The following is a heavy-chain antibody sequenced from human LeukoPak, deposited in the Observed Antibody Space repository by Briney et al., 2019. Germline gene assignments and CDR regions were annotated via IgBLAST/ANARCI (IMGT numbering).Heavy chain of an antibody. CDR3: ARDYLGFGESGFDY. Sequence: VGCLRLSCAASGFTFRSYGMNWVRQAPGKGLEWVASISSRSNYIYYADSLKGRVTVSGDNARNSLFLQMTSLRAEDTAVYYCARDYLGFGESGFDYWGQGTQVIVSS. V-gene: IGHV3-21*01. J-gene: IGHJ4*02. CDR1: GFTFRSYG. CDR2: ISSRSNYI. D-gene: IGHD3-10*01.